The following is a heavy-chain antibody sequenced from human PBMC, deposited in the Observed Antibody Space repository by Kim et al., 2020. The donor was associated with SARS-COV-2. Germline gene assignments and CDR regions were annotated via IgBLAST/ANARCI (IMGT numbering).Heavy chain of an antibody. CDR1: GFTFSSYS. CDR3: ARDSSGYYP. D-gene: IGHD3-22*01. J-gene: IGHJ5*02. Sequence: GGSLRLSCAASGFTFSSYSMNWVRQAPGKGLEWVSYISSSSTIYYADSVKGRFTISRDNAKNSLYLQMNSLRDEDTAVYYCARDSSGYYPWGQGTLVTVSS. V-gene: IGHV3-48*02. CDR2: ISSSSTI.